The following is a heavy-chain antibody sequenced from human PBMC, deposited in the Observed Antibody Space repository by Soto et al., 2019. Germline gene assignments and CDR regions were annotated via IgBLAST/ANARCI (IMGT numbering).Heavy chain of an antibody. D-gene: IGHD1-1*01. Sequence: QVQVVESGGGVVQPGRSLRLSCVASGFTFSDYGMHWVSQVPGKGLEWLAVIWYDGSHTFYADSVKGRLTISRDNARDTVYLQMDSLRVEDTAVYYCARGQAVSGTGYNYYGLDVWGQGTTVTVS. J-gene: IGHJ6*02. CDR1: GFTFSDYG. CDR3: ARGQAVSGTGYNYYGLDV. V-gene: IGHV3-33*01. CDR2: IWYDGSHT.